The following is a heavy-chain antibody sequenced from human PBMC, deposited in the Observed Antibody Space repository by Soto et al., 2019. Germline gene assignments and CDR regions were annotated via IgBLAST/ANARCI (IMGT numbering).Heavy chain of an antibody. CDR3: AKDTRHNGDYDYYGMDV. CDR2: ISWDGGST. V-gene: IGHV3-43*01. D-gene: IGHD1-20*01. Sequence: PGDSLRLSCAASGFTFDDYTMHWLRQPPEKGLEWVSLISWDGGSTYYADSVNVRFTISSYNSKNSLYLQITSLITENTALYYCAKDTRHNGDYDYYGMDVWGKGTTVTVSS. J-gene: IGHJ6*04. CDR1: GFTFDDYT.